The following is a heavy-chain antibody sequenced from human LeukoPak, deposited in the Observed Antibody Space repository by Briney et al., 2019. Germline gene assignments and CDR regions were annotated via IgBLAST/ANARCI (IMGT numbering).Heavy chain of an antibody. Sequence: GRSLRLSCAASGFTFDDCAMHWVRQAPGKGLEWVSGISWNSDRIGYADSVKGRFTISRDNAKNSLYLQMSSLRPEDTAFYYCAKDIRSTGDCSGGSCLLHYWGQGTLVTVSS. D-gene: IGHD2-15*01. CDR3: AKDIRSTGDCSGGSCLLHY. J-gene: IGHJ4*02. CDR2: ISWNSDRI. CDR1: GFTFDDCA. V-gene: IGHV3-9*01.